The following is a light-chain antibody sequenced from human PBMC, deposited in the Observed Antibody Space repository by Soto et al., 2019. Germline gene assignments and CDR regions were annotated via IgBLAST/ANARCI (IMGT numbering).Light chain of an antibody. V-gene: IGKV2-28*01. Sequence: DIVMTQSPLSLPVTPGEPASISCRSSQSLLHSNGYNYLDWYLQKTGQSPQLLIYLGSNRASGVPDRFSGSGSGTDFTLKISRVEAEDVGVYYCMQALHTPPTFGQGTKLEIK. CDR3: MQALHTPPT. CDR2: LGS. CDR1: QSLLHSNGYNY. J-gene: IGKJ2*01.